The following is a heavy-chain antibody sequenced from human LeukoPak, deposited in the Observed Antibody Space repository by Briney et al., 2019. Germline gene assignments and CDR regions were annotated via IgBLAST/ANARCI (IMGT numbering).Heavy chain of an antibody. J-gene: IGHJ4*02. CDR3: ASGVAAGTNDY. Sequence: SETLSLTCTVSGGSVSSGSYYWSWIRQPPGKGLEWIGHIYYSGSTNYNPSLKSRVTISVDTSKNQFSLKLSSVTAADTAVYYCASGVAAGTNDYWGQGTLVTVSS. CDR1: GGSVSSGSYY. D-gene: IGHD6-13*01. CDR2: IYYSGST. V-gene: IGHV4-61*01.